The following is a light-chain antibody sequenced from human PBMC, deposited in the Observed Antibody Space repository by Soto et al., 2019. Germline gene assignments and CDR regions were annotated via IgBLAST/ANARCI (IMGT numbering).Light chain of an antibody. V-gene: IGKV1-5*03. CDR2: KAS. CDR1: QTIISW. J-gene: IGKJ1*01. Sequence: DIQMTQSPSTLSGSVGDRVTITCRASQTIISWLAWYQQKPGKAPKLLIYKASTLKSGVPSRFSGSGSGTEFTLTISSLQPDDVATYYCQHYNSYSEAFVQGTKVELK. CDR3: QHYNSYSEA.